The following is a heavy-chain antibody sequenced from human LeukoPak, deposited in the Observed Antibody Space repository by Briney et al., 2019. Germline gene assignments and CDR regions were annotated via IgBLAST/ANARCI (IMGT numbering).Heavy chain of an antibody. J-gene: IGHJ4*02. V-gene: IGHV3-23*01. CDR2: ISGSASST. Sequence: GGTLRLSCAASGFTFSSYGLSWVRQAPGKGLEWVSAISGSASSTYYADSVRGRFTISRDNSKNTLYLQMNSLRAEDTAVYYCAKDSAKKYDDYWGQGTLVTVSS. CDR3: AKDSAKKYDDY. D-gene: IGHD2/OR15-2a*01. CDR1: GFTFSSYG.